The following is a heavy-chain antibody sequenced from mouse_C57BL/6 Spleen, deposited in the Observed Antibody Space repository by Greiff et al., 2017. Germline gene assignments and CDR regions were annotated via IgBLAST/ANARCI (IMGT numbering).Heavy chain of an antibody. J-gene: IGHJ2*01. CDR3: AKFGITRVFDY. D-gene: IGHD2-4*01. CDR2: IWGDGSP. V-gene: IGHV2-3*01. Sequence: QVQLKESGPGLVAPSQSLSITCNVSGFSLTSYGVSWVRQPPGKGLEWLGVIWGDGSPHYHSALISRMSIRKENSTSQVFVKLNSLQTDDTSTYYCAKFGITRVFDYGGQGTTLTVSS. CDR1: GFSLTSYG.